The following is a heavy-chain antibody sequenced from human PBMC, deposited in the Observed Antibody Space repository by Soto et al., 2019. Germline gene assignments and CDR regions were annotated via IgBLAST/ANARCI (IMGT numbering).Heavy chain of an antibody. Sequence: PGRSLRLACAASGFTFSSYGMHWVRQAPGKGLEWVAVISYDGSNKYYADSVKGRFTISRDNSKNTLYLQMNSLRAEDTAVYYCAKDPAYSYGLDYWGQGTLVTVSS. CDR2: ISYDGSNK. J-gene: IGHJ4*02. CDR3: AKDPAYSYGLDY. V-gene: IGHV3-30*18. D-gene: IGHD5-18*01. CDR1: GFTFSSYG.